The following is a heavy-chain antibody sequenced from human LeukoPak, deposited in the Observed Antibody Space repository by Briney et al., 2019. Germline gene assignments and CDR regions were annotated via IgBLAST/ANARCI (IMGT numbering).Heavy chain of an antibody. CDR2: LNHSGST. D-gene: IGHD5-18*01. J-gene: IGHJ6*03. CDR3: ARGAYSYGSYYYYYCMDV. CDR1: GGSFSDYY. Sequence: SEALSLTCAVYGGSFSDYYWSWVRQPPGKGLEWIGELNHSGSTNSNPSLRSRVIISVDTSKKQFSLKLNYMTAADTAVYYCARGAYSYGSYYYYYCMDVWGKGTTVTVSS. V-gene: IGHV4-34*01.